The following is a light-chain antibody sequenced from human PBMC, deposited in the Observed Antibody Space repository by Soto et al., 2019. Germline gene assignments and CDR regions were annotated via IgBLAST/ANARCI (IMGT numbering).Light chain of an antibody. J-gene: IGKJ4*01. CDR2: DAS. CDR3: QQFSSYPHT. V-gene: IGKV3-20*01. Sequence: ESVLTQSPGTGSLSLGERGTLSYRASQTVRHDYLAWYKQKPGQAPRLLIYDASSRATGIPDRFSGGGSGTDFTLTISRLEPEALAVYYSQQFSSYPHTLGAGTKVDIK. CDR1: QTVRHDY.